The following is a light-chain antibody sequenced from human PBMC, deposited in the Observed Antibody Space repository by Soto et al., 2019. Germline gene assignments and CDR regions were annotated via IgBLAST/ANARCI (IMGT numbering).Light chain of an antibody. CDR3: QQYNTYPLT. V-gene: IGKV1-5*03. Sequence: DIQMTQSPSTLSASVGDRVTITCRARQSISTWLAWYQQKPGKAPKLLIYKASNLEDGVPSRFSGSGSGTEFTITISSLQPDDFATYYCQQYNTYPLTFGGGTPVEIK. CDR2: KAS. CDR1: QSISTW. J-gene: IGKJ4*01.